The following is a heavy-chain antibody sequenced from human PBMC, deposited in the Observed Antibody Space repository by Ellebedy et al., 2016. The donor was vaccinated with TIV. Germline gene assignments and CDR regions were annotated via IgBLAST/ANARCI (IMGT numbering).Heavy chain of an antibody. CDR2: ISGSGGST. CDR3: GKDLTPGGLDV. Sequence: GGSLRLXXEAYGFTMSTYAMNWVRQAPGKGLEWVSAISGSGGSTYYADSVKGRFTISKDNSKNTVYLQMNSLRAEDTAVYYCGKDLTPGGLDVWGQGTTVTVSS. CDR1: GFTMSTYA. D-gene: IGHD3-9*01. J-gene: IGHJ6*02. V-gene: IGHV3-23*01.